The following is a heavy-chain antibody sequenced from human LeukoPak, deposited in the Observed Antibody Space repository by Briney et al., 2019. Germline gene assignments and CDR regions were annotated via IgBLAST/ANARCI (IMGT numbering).Heavy chain of an antibody. J-gene: IGHJ4*02. CDR3: ARDVVPAAMGDY. CDR1: GGSISSYY. CDR2: IYYSGST. V-gene: IGHV4-59*01. Sequence: SETLSLTCTVSGGSISSYYWNWIRQPPGKGLEWIGYIYYSGSTNYNPSLKSRVTISVDTSKNQFSLKLSSVTAADTAVYYCARDVVPAAMGDYWGQGTLVTVSS. D-gene: IGHD2-2*01.